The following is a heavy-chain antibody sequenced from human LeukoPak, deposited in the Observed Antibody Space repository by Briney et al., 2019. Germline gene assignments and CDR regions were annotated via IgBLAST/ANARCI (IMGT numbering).Heavy chain of an antibody. D-gene: IGHD5-18*01. CDR1: GGSISSHY. V-gene: IGHV4-59*08. CDR2: IYYSGST. Sequence: LETLSLTCTVSGGSISSHYWSWIRQPPGKGLEWIGYIYYSGSTNYNPSLKNRVTISVDTSKNQFSLKMSSVTAADTAVYYCARRGYSYGLDAFDIWGQGTMVTVSS. J-gene: IGHJ3*02. CDR3: ARRGYSYGLDAFDI.